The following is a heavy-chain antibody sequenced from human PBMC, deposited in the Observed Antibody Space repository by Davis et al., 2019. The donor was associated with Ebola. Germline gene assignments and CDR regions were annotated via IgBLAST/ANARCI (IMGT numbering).Heavy chain of an antibody. CDR3: ARDCGGDCFRDDVFDI. CDR1: GFTFSLYW. Sequence: PGGSLRLSCATSGFTFSLYWMTWVRQAPGKGLEWVASIKQDGSEKYYVDSLKGRFTISRDNAKNSLYLQLDSLRGEDTAVYYCARDCGGDCFRDDVFDIWGLGTMVTVSS. CDR2: IKQDGSEK. D-gene: IGHD2-21*01. V-gene: IGHV3-7*01. J-gene: IGHJ3*02.